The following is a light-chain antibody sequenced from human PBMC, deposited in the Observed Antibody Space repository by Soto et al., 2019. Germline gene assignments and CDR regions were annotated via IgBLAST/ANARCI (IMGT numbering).Light chain of an antibody. V-gene: IGKV1-5*01. CDR3: QQYYSYPFT. Sequence: DIQMTQSPPTLSASVGDKVTITCRASQSISSWLAWYQQKPGKAPKLLIYAASTLQSGVPSSFSGSGSGTDFTLTISCLQSEDFATYYCQQYYSYPFTFGPGSMVDI. CDR1: QSISSW. J-gene: IGKJ3*01. CDR2: AAS.